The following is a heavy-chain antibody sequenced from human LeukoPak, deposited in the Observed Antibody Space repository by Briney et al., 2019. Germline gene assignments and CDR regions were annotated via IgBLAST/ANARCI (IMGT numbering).Heavy chain of an antibody. D-gene: IGHD6-13*01. CDR3: ARVDSRTAQFDY. V-gene: IGHV3-23*01. CDR2: ISGSGGST. CDR1: GFTFSSYA. J-gene: IGHJ4*02. Sequence: GGSLRLSCAASGFTFSSYAMSWVRQAPGKGLEWVSAISGSGGSTYYADSVKGRFTISRDNSKNTLYLQMNSLRAEDTAVYHCARVDSRTAQFDYWGQGTLVTVSS.